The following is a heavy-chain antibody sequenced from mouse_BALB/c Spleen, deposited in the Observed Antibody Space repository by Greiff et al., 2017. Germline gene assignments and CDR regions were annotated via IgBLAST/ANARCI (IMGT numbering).Heavy chain of an antibody. J-gene: IGHJ4*01. CDR3: ARHGGYYPLYYAMDY. Sequence: EVKLQESGGDLVKPGGSLKLSCAASGFTFSSYGMSWVRQTPDKRLEWVATISSGGSYTYYPDSVKGRFTISRDNAKNTLYLQMSSLKSEDTAMYYGARHGGYYPLYYAMDYWGQGTSVTVSS. CDR2: ISSGGSYT. D-gene: IGHD2-3*01. CDR1: GFTFSSYG. V-gene: IGHV5-6*01.